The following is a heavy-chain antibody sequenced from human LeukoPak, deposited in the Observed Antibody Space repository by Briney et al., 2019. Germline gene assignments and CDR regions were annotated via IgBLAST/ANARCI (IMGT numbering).Heavy chain of an antibody. D-gene: IGHD3-22*01. CDR3: AKDQGYDSQFYLFDY. V-gene: IGHV3-9*01. J-gene: IGHJ4*02. CDR2: ISWNSGSI. Sequence: PGRSLRLSCAASGFTFDDYAMHWVRQAPGKGLEWVSGISWNSGSIGYADSVKGRFTISRDNAKNSLYLQMNSLRAEDTALYYCAKDQGYDSQFYLFDYWGQGTLVTVSS. CDR1: GFTFDDYA.